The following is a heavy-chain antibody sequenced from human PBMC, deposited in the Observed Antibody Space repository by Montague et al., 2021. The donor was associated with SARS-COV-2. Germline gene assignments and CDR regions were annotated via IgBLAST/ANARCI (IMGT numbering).Heavy chain of an antibody. J-gene: IGHJ4*02. Sequence: SLRLSCAASGFTFSIYAMSWVRQAPGKGPQWVSTFTGGNTFYADXVKGRFTISRDNYKNTLYLQMNSLGAEDTDIYYCAKAEESGNYLSVGLDSWGPGTLVTVSS. CDR3: AKAEESGNYLSVGLDS. D-gene: IGHD2/OR15-2a*01. CDR2: FTGGNT. V-gene: IGHV3-23*01. CDR1: GFTFSIYA.